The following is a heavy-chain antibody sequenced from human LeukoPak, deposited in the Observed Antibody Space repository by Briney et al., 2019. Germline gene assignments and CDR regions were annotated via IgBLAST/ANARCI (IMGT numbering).Heavy chain of an antibody. Sequence: TGGSLRLSCEASGFTFSTYGMHWVRQAPGKGLEWVAVIWYDGSNKNYADSVKGRFTISRDNSKNTLYLQMNSLRAEDTAVYYCARDRSALAASYFDYRGQGTLVTVSS. CDR3: ARDRSALAASYFDY. J-gene: IGHJ4*02. CDR2: IWYDGSNK. CDR1: GFTFSTYG. D-gene: IGHD6-13*01. V-gene: IGHV3-33*01.